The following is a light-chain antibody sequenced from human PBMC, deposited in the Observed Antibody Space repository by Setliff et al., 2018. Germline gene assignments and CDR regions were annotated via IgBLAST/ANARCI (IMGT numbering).Light chain of an antibody. CDR1: SSNIGAGYD. Sequence: VLTQPPSVSGAPGQRVTISCTGSSSNIGAGYDVHWYQQLPGTAPKLLIYGNSNRPSGVPDRFSGSKSGTSASLAITGLQAEDEADYYCQSYDSSLSVVVFGGGTK. CDR3: QSYDSSLSVVV. CDR2: GNS. V-gene: IGLV1-40*01. J-gene: IGLJ2*01.